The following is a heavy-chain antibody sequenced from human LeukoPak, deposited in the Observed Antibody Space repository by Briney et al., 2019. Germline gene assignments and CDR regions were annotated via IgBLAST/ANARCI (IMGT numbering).Heavy chain of an antibody. J-gene: IGHJ4*02. V-gene: IGHV4-31*03. CDR3: ARNRDGGNSCFDY. CDR1: GGSISSSSYY. CDR2: IYYSGST. D-gene: IGHD4-23*01. Sequence: SETLSLTCTVSGGSISSSSYYWGWIRQPPGKGLEWIGYIYYSGSTYYNPSLKSRVTISVDTSKNQFSLKLSSVTAADTAVYYCARNRDGGNSCFDYWGQGTLVTVSS.